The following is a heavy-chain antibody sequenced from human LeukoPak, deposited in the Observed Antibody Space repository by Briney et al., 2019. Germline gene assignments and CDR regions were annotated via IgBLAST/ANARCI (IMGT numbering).Heavy chain of an antibody. CDR1: GFTFSTHW. J-gene: IGHJ4*02. Sequence: PGGSLRLSCEASGFTFSTHWIHWVRHAPGKGLACVSFIKSDGGGATYADSVRGRFTISRDNAKNTLYLQMNSLRVDATAVYYCARVGTPYGLDFWGQGTLVTVSP. V-gene: IGHV3-74*01. D-gene: IGHD1-1*01. CDR3: ARVGTPYGLDF. CDR2: IKSDGGGA.